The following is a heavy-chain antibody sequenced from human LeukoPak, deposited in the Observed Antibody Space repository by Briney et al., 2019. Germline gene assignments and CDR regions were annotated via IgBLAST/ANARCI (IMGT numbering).Heavy chain of an antibody. V-gene: IGHV4-34*01. CDR3: ARRDYVWGSYRAPFDY. CDR2: INHSGST. J-gene: IGHJ4*02. D-gene: IGHD3-16*02. CDR1: GGSISSYY. Sequence: SETLSLTCTVSGGSISSYYWSWIRQPPGKGLEWIGEINHSGSTNYNPSLKSRVTISVDTSKNQFSLKLSSVTAADTAVYYCARRDYVWGSYRAPFDYWGQGTLVTVSS.